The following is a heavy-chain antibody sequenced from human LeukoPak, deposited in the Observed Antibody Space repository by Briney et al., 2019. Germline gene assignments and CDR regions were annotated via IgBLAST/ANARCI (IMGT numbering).Heavy chain of an antibody. D-gene: IGHD3-3*01. CDR3: ARGDPIYDFWSGGDY. J-gene: IGHJ4*02. CDR2: ISWNGATL. V-gene: IGHV3-9*01. Sequence: GRSLRLSCAASGFIFDDYAMHWVRQTPGKGREWVSGISWNGATLGYVDSVKGRFTISRDNAKNSLYLQMNSLRAEDTAMYYCARGDPIYDFWSGGDYWGQGSLVTVSS. CDR1: GFIFDDYA.